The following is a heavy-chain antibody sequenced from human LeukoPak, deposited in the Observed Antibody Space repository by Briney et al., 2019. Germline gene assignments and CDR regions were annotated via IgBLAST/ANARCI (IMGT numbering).Heavy chain of an antibody. CDR1: GFQSSRHW. CDR2: ISSSSSYI. Sequence: PGGSLRLSCAASGFQSSRHWIHGVRQIPGKGLGWGSSISSSSSYIYYADSVKGGFTISRDNAKNSLYLQMNSLRAEDTAVYYCARVGSGYTNDAFDIWGQGTMVTVSS. CDR3: ARVGSGYTNDAFDI. J-gene: IGHJ3*02. D-gene: IGHD5-12*01. V-gene: IGHV3-21*01.